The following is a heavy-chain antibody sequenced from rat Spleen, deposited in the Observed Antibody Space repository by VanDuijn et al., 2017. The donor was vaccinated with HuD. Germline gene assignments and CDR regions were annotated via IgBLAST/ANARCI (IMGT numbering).Heavy chain of an antibody. D-gene: IGHD1-12*02. CDR1: GFTFNNYW. CDR3: VRDGYFDGSSPGFAY. Sequence: EVQLVESGGGLVQPGRSLKLSCVASGFTFNNYWMTWIRQAPGKGLEWVASITNTGGSTYYPDSVKGRFTISRENAKSTLYLQMNRLRSEDTATYHCVRDGYFDGSSPGFAYWGQGTLVTVSS. J-gene: IGHJ3*01. V-gene: IGHV5-31*01. CDR2: ITNTGGST.